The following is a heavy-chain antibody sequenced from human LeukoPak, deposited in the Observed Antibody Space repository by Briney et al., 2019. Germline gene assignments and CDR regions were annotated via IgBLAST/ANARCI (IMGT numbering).Heavy chain of an antibody. CDR1: GLTFSSYS. V-gene: IGHV3-21*01. D-gene: IGHD4-17*01. CDR3: ARDLGTVTIGDPDY. Sequence: TGGSLRLSCAAFGLTFSSYSMNWVRQAPGKGLEWVSSISSSSSYIYYADSVKGRFTISRDNAKNSLYLQMNSLRAEDTAVYYCARDLGTVTIGDPDYWGQGTLVTVSS. J-gene: IGHJ4*02. CDR2: ISSSSSYI.